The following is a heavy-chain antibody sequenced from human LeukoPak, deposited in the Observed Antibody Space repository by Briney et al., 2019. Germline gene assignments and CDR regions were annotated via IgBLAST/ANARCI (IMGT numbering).Heavy chain of an antibody. D-gene: IGHD4-17*01. Sequence: SETLSLTCAVYGGSFSGYYWSWIRQPPGKGLEWIGEINHSGSTNYNPSLKSRVTISVDTSKNQFSLKLSSVTAADTAVYYCAARALRVTTRNAFDIWGQGTMVTVSS. J-gene: IGHJ3*02. V-gene: IGHV4-34*01. CDR3: AARALRVTTRNAFDI. CDR1: GGSFSGYY. CDR2: INHSGST.